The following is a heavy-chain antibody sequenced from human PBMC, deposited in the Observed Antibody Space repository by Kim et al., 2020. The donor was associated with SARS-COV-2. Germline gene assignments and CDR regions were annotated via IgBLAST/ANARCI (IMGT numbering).Heavy chain of an antibody. D-gene: IGHD6-19*01. CDR2: ISSSSSYT. CDR1: GFTFSDYY. J-gene: IGHJ5*02. V-gene: IGHV3-11*06. CDR3: ARDGKAVAGTGWFDP. Sequence: GGSLRLSCAASGFTFSDYYMSWIRQAPGKGLEWVSYISSSSSYTNYADSVKGRFTISRDNAKNSLYLQMNSLRAEDTAVYYCARDGKAVAGTGWFDPWGQGTLVTVSS.